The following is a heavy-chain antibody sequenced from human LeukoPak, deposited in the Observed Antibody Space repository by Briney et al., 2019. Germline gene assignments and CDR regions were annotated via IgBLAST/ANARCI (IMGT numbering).Heavy chain of an antibody. CDR2: IYYSGST. CDR1: GGPISSGDYY. CDR3: GRGVRGVCIDY. V-gene: IGHV4-30-4*01. Sequence: PSETLSLTCTVPGGPISSGDYYWSWIRQPPGKGLEWIGYIYYSGSTYYNPSLKSRVNISVDTSKMQFSLKMSSVTAADKGVYYCGRGVRGVCIDYWGQGTLVTVSS. D-gene: IGHD3-10*01. J-gene: IGHJ4*02.